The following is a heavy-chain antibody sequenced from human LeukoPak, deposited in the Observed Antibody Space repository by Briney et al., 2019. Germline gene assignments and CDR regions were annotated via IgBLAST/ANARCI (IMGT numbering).Heavy chain of an antibody. CDR3: ARGSSFGSY. CDR1: GFTFSSYW. J-gene: IGHJ4*02. CDR2: IKTDGSEK. D-gene: IGHD6-6*01. Sequence: GGSLRLSCEASGFTFSSYWMSWVRQAPGKGLEWVANIKTDGSEKYYVDSVKGRFTISRDNAKNSLYLQMSSLRAEDTAVYYCARGSSFGSYWGQGTLVTVSS. V-gene: IGHV3-7*03.